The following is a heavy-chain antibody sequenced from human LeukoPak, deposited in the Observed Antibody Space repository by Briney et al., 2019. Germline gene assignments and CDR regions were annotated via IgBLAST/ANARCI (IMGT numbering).Heavy chain of an antibody. CDR2: IRKRPNSYTT. CDR3: ARVSTTVAGSDYLDY. Sequence: PGGSLRLSCAASGFTFSDHFMDGVRQAPGKGLEWVGRIRKRPNSYTTEYAASVQGRFAISRDDSKNSLYLPMNSLKTEDTAVYYCARVSTTVAGSDYLDYWGQGTEVTISS. J-gene: IGHJ4*02. V-gene: IGHV3-72*01. CDR1: GFTFSDHF. D-gene: IGHD6-19*01.